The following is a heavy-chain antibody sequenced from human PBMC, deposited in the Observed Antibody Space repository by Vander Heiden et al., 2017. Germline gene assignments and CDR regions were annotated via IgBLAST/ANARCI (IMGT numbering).Heavy chain of an antibody. CDR3: ARVGYGSGTFDY. CDR1: GFTFSRYG. J-gene: IGHJ4*02. Sequence: QVQLVESGGGVVQPGRSLRLSCAASGFTFSRYGMHWVRQAPGKGLEWVAVIWYDGSNKYYADSVKGRFTISRDNSKNTLYLQMNSLRAEDTAVYYCARVGYGSGTFDYWGQGTLVTVSS. D-gene: IGHD3-10*01. CDR2: IWYDGSNK. V-gene: IGHV3-33*01.